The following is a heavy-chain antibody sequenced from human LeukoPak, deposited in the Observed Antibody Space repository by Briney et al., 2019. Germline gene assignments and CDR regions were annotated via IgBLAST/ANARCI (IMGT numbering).Heavy chain of an antibody. V-gene: IGHV3-15*01. J-gene: IGHJ4*02. Sequence: KAGGSLRLSCAASGFTFTTALMTWVRQAPGKGLEWVGRIKSNTDGGTTDYAAPVKGRFTFSRDDSKNTLYLQMNSLKTEDTAVHYCTTLRGYGSASYHGYWGQGTLVTVSS. D-gene: IGHD3-10*01. CDR3: TTLRGYGSASYHGY. CDR1: GFTFTTAL. CDR2: IKSNTDGGTT.